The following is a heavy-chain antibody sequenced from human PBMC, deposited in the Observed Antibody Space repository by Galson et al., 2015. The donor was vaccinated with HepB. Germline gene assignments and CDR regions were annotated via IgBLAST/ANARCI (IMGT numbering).Heavy chain of an antibody. Sequence: SLRLSCAASGFPFSTYWMSWVRQAPGKGLEWVANIKTDGSAKYYVASVKGRFTVSRDNAENSLYLQMNSLRAEDTAMYYCTRDADVHWALWGQGALVTVSS. J-gene: IGHJ4*02. CDR1: GFPFSTYW. V-gene: IGHV3-7*01. D-gene: IGHD3-16*01. CDR3: TRDADVHWAL. CDR2: IKTDGSAK.